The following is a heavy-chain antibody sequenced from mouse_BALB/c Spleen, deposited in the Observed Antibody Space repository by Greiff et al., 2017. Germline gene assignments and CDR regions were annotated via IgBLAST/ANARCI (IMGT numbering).Heavy chain of an antibody. CDR3: ARPVVANYYAMDY. CDR2: ILPGSGST. CDR1: GYTFSSYW. Sequence: QVQLQQPGAELVKPGASVKISCKATGYTFSSYWIEWVKQRPGHGLEWIGEILPGSGSTNYNEKFKGKATFTADTSSNTAYMQLSSLTSEDSAVYYCARPVVANYYAMDYWGQGTSVTVSS. J-gene: IGHJ4*01. D-gene: IGHD1-1*01. V-gene: IGHV1-9*01.